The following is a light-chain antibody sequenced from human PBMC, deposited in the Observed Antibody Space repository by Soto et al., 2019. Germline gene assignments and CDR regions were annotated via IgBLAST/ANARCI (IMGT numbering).Light chain of an antibody. CDR2: EDN. CDR1: KLGDRY. J-gene: IGLJ1*01. V-gene: IGLV3-1*01. CDR3: QAWVANTDV. Sequence: SYELTQPPSASVSPGQTASITCSGDKLGDRYASWYQQRPGQSPVLVMYEDNKRPSGIPERFSGSNSGNTATLTISGTQAMDEADYFCQAWVANTDVFGTGTKVTVL.